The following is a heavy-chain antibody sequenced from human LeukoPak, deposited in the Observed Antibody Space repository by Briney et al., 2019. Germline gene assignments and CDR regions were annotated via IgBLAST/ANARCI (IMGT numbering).Heavy chain of an antibody. V-gene: IGHV4-34*01. D-gene: IGHD4-17*01. CDR1: GGSFSGYY. Sequence: SETLSLTCAVYGGSFSGYYWSWIRQPPGKGLEWIGEINHSGSTNYNPSLKSRVTISVDTSKNQFSLKLSSVTAAGTAVYYCATVTQYWYFDLWGRGTLVTVSS. J-gene: IGHJ2*01. CDR2: INHSGST. CDR3: ATVTQYWYFDL.